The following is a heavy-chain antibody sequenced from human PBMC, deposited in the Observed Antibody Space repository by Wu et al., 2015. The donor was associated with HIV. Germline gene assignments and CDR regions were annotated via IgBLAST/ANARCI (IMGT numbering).Heavy chain of an antibody. V-gene: IGHV1-69*05. J-gene: IGHJ4*02. D-gene: IGHD2-2*01. CDR2: INPLFGTT. CDR1: GDGFTSYA. CDR3: ARARIGYCSSTSCYVFDH. Sequence: QAQLVQFGSEVKKPGSSVKVTCKASGDGFTSYAVSWVRQAPGQGLEWMGGINPLFGTTKYAQKFQGRVTITTNAAKTLAYMELSSLRSDDTAVYYCARARIGYCSSTSCYVFDHWGQGTLVTVSS.